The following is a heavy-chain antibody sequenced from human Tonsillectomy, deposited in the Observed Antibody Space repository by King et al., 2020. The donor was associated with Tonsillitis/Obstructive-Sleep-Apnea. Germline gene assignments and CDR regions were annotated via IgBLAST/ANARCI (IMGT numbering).Heavy chain of an antibody. V-gene: IGHV3-74*01. Sequence: VQLVESGGGLVQPGGSLRLSCAASGFTLSSYWMHWVRQGPGKGLVWVSRIDSDGSTITYADSVKGRFTISRDNAKNTVYLQMSSLRAEDTAVYYCTRDLRWDLRHSMYYDYYGMYVWGQGTTVTVSS. D-gene: IGHD1-26*01. CDR1: GFTLSSYW. CDR2: IDSDGSTI. J-gene: IGHJ6*02. CDR3: TRDLRWDLRHSMYYDYYGMYV.